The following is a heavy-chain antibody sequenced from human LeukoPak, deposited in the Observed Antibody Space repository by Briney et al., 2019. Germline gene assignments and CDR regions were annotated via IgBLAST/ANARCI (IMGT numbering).Heavy chain of an antibody. CDR2: IWYDGSNK. V-gene: IGHV3-33*01. CDR1: GFTFSSYG. D-gene: IGHD4-23*01. J-gene: IGHJ4*02. Sequence: GGSLRLSCAASGFTFSSYGMHWVRQAPGKGLEWVAVIWYDGSNKYYADSVKGRFTISRDNAKNSLYLQMDSLRAEDTAIFYCARDRWMAGLDYWGQGALVTVSS. CDR3: ARDRWMAGLDY.